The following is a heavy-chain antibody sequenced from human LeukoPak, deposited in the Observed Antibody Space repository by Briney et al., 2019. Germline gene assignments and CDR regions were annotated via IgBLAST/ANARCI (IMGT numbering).Heavy chain of an antibody. CDR1: GGSISSYY. J-gene: IGHJ3*02. CDR3: ARMGDYGGNTDAFDI. Sequence: PSETLSLTCTVSGGSISSYYWSWIRQPPGKGLEWIGYIYYSGSTNYNPSLKSRVTISVDTSKNQFSLKLSSVTAAGTAVYYCARMGDYGGNTDAFDIWGQGTMVTVSS. CDR2: IYYSGST. V-gene: IGHV4-59*01. D-gene: IGHD4-23*01.